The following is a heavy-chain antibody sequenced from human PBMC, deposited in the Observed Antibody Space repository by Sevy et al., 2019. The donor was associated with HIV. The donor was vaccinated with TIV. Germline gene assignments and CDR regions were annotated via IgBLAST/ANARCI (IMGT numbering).Heavy chain of an antibody. CDR2: IRQDGNEI. Sequence: GGSLRLSCAASGFTFHTYWMQWVRQAPGKGLEWVANIRQDGNEIYYADSVKGRFIISRDNVMQSLYLEMNNLRVEDSGIYYCARRYFDVWGQGTLVTVSS. V-gene: IGHV3-7*01. CDR3: ARRYFDV. J-gene: IGHJ4*02. CDR1: GFTFHTYW.